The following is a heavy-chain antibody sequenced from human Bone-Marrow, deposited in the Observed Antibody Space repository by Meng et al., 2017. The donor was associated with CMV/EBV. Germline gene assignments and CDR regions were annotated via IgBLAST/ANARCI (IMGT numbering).Heavy chain of an antibody. V-gene: IGHV3-53*01. J-gene: IGHJ3*02. D-gene: IGHD2-15*01. CDR1: GFTVSSNY. CDR2: IYSGGST. Sequence: GESLKISCAASGFTVSSNYMSWVRQAPGKGLEWVSVIYSGGSTYYADSVKGRFTISRDNSNNTLYLQMNRLRAEDTAVYYCATPKWYSDAFDIWGQATMATVSS. CDR3: ATPKWYSDAFDI.